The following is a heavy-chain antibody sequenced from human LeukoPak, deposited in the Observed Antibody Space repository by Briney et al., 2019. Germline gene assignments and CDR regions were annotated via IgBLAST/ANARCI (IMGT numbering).Heavy chain of an antibody. D-gene: IGHD6-25*01. J-gene: IGHJ4*02. CDR1: GFTFSDYY. CDR2: ISGSGSDI. V-gene: IGHV3-11*01. Sequence: GGSLRLSCAGSGFTFSDYYMTWIRQAPGKGLEWVSYISGSGSDISYADSVKGRFTISRDNARNSLYLQMNSLRAEDTAVYYCSREPRLVDYWGQGTLVTVSS. CDR3: SREPRLVDY.